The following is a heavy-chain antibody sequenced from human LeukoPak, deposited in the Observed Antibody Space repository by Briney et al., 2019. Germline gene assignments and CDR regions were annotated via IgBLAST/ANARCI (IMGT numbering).Heavy chain of an antibody. J-gene: IGHJ4*02. CDR2: ISGSGGST. V-gene: IGHV3-23*01. CDR1: GFTFTNYA. D-gene: IGHD4-23*01. CDR3: SKCIPYGYGANVPFDY. Sequence: PGGSLRLSCAASGFTFTNYAMSWVGQAPGKGLEWVSAISGSGGSTNYADSVKGRFTISRDNSKNTQYLQMNSQRAEDTAVYYCSKCIPYGYGANVPFDYWGQGTLVTVSS.